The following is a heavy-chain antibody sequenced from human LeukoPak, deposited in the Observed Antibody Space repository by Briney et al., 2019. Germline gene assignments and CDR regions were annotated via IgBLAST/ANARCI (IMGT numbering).Heavy chain of an antibody. D-gene: IGHD1-26*01. CDR1: GFTFSSYA. V-gene: IGHV3-64*01. CDR2: ISSNGGST. J-gene: IGHJ4*02. CDR3: ARGSTAAQGATYY. Sequence: PGGSLRLSCAASGFTFSSYAMHWVHQAPGKGLEYVSAISSNGGSTYYANSVKGRFTISRDNSKNTLYLQMGSLRAEDMAVYYCARGSTAAQGATYYWGQGTLVTVSS.